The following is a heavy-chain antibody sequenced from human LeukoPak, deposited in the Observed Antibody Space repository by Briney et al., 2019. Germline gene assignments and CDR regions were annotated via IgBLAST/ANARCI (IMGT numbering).Heavy chain of an antibody. V-gene: IGHV5-51*01. D-gene: IGHD4-11*01. J-gene: IGHJ4*02. CDR3: ARQGYGNYLFDY. CDR1: GYSFTNYW. CDR2: MYPGDSDT. Sequence: GESLKISCKGSGYSFTNYWIAWVRQMPGKGLEWMGIMYPGDSDTRYSPSFQGQVTISADKSISTAYLQWSILTASDTAMYYCARQGYGNYLFDYWGQGTLVTVSS.